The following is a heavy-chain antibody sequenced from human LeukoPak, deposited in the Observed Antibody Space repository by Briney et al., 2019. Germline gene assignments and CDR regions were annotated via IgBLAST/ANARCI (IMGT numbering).Heavy chain of an antibody. D-gene: IGHD2-2*01. J-gene: IGHJ4*02. V-gene: IGHV4-4*07. Sequence: SETLSLTCTVSGGSISSYYWSWIRQPAGKGLEWIGRIYTSGSTNYNPSLKSRVTMSVDTSKNQFSLKLSSVTAADTAMYYCARVDIAVVPSTTFDYWGQGTLVTVSS. CDR3: ARVDIAVVPSTTFDY. CDR2: IYTSGST. CDR1: GGSISSYY.